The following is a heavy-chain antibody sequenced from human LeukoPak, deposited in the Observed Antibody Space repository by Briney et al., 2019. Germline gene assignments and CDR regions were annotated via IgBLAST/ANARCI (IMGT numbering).Heavy chain of an antibody. Sequence: QPGGSLRLSCAASGFTFSSYWMSWVRQAPGKGLEWVANIKQDGSEKYYVDSVKGRFTISRDNAKNSLYLQMNSLRAEDTAVYYCARVVVRGSSWYYYYYMDVWGKGTTVTISS. CDR3: ARVVVRGSSWYYYYYMDV. D-gene: IGHD6-13*01. V-gene: IGHV3-7*01. CDR2: IKQDGSEK. CDR1: GFTFSSYW. J-gene: IGHJ6*03.